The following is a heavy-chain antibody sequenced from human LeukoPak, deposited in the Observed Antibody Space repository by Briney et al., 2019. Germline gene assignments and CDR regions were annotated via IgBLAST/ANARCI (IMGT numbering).Heavy chain of an antibody. J-gene: IGHJ6*02. D-gene: IGHD3-16*01. CDR3: AKVPGGHYYHGMDV. CDR1: GFTFSDYY. Sequence: GGSLRLSCAASGFTFSDYYMNWVRQAPGKGLEWVSTISGSGGSTYYADSVKGRFTISRDNSKNTLYLQMNGLRAEDTAVYYCAKVPGGHYYHGMDVWGQGTTVTVSS. CDR2: ISGSGGST. V-gene: IGHV3-23*01.